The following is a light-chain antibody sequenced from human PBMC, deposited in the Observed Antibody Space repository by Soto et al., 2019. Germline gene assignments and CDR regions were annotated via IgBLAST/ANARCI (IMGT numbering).Light chain of an antibody. CDR1: HDIGNY. J-gene: IGKJ4*01. V-gene: IGKV1-27*01. Sequence: TPMTQSPSPLSASVGDRVTISCRASHDIGNYLAWFQQKPGKVPKLLIYAASTLQSVVPSRFNGSGFGTDFTLTISSLQPEDVATYYCQRFDSAPLIFGGGTKVEIK. CDR3: QRFDSAPLI. CDR2: AAS.